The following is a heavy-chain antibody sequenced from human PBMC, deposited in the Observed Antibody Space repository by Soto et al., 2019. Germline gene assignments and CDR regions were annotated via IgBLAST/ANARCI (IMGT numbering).Heavy chain of an antibody. Sequence: QVQLVESGGGVVQPGRSLRLSCAASGFTFSSYGIHWGRQAPGKGLEWVAVISYDGSNKYYADSVKGRFTISRDNSKNKLYLQMNSLRAEDTAVYYCAEDRLGYDFWSGYYTYYYDGWDFWGQGTTVSVSS. CDR3: AEDRLGYDFWSGYYTYYYDGWDF. D-gene: IGHD3-3*01. CDR2: ISYDGSNK. J-gene: IGHJ6*01. CDR1: GFTFSSYG. V-gene: IGHV3-30*18.